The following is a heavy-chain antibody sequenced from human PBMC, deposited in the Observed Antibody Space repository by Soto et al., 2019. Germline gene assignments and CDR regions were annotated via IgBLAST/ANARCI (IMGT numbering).Heavy chain of an antibody. CDR3: AHRPMVGATKYNWFDP. CDR1: GFSLSSSGVG. J-gene: IGHJ5*02. D-gene: IGHD1-26*01. Sequence: SGPTLVNPPQTLTLTCTFSGFSLSSSGVGVGWIRQPPGKALEWLALIYCDDDKRYSPSLNSRLTITKDTSKNQVVLTMTNMDPVDTATYYWAHRPMVGATKYNWFDPLVQGTMVTVSS. V-gene: IGHV2-5*02. CDR2: IYCDDDK.